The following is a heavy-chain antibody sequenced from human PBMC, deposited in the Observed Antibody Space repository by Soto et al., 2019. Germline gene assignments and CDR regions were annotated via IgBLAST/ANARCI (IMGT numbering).Heavy chain of an antibody. V-gene: IGHV4-34*01. CDR2: INHSGST. D-gene: IGHD2-2*01. CDR1: GGSFSGYY. CDR3: ARLAGYCSGNSCYGYYGMDV. Sequence: SETLSLTCAVYGGSFSGYYWSWIRQPPGKGLEWIGEINHSGSTNYNPSLKSRVTISVDTSKNQFSLKASSVTAADTAVFYCARLAGYCSGNSCYGYYGMDVCGQXTTVTVS. J-gene: IGHJ6*02.